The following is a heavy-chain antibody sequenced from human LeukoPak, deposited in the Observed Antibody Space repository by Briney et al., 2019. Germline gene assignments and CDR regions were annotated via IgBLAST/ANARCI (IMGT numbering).Heavy chain of an antibody. Sequence: SETLSLTCTVSGGSISSSSYYWGWIRQPPGTGLEWIGSIYYSGSTYHNPSLKSRVTISVDTSKNQFSLKLSSVTAADTAVYYCARIGYSSGWPQIDYWGQGTLVTVSS. J-gene: IGHJ4*02. CDR3: ARIGYSSGWPQIDY. CDR1: GGSISSSSYY. CDR2: IYYSGST. D-gene: IGHD6-19*01. V-gene: IGHV4-39*01.